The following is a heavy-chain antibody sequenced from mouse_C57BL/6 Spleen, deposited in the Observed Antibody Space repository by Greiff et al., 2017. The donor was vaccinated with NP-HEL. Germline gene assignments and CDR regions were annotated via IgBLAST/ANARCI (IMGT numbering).Heavy chain of an antibody. V-gene: IGHV5-17*01. Sequence: EVMLVVSGGGLVKPGGSLKLSCAASGFTFSDYGMHWVRQAPEKGLEWVAYISSGSSTIYYADTVKGRVTISRDNAKNTLFLQMTSLRSEDTAMYYCARAPGGYYAMDYWGQRTSVTVSS. CDR3: ARAPGGYYAMDY. J-gene: IGHJ4*01. CDR1: GFTFSDYG. CDR2: ISSGSSTI.